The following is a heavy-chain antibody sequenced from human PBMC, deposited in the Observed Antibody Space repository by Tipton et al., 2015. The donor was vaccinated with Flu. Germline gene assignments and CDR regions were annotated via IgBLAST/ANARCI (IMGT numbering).Heavy chain of an antibody. CDR2: INHTGST. V-gene: IGHV4-34*01. J-gene: IGHJ5*02. CDR3: ARRDYSNYVSEPKNWFDP. CDR1: GGSFSNYY. Sequence: TLSLTCAVYGGSFSNYYWSWIRQAPGKGLEWIGDINHTGSTNYNPSLRSRITIAVDRPKNQFSLRLTSVTAADTAVYFCARRDYSNYVSEPKNWFDPWGQGTLVTVSS. D-gene: IGHD4-11*01.